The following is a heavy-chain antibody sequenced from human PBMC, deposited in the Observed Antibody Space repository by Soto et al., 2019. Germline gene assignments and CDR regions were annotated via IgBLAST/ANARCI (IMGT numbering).Heavy chain of an antibody. D-gene: IGHD1-26*01. CDR3: ARRATTSAGYFDL. Sequence: PGGSLRLSCAASGFTLSNYWMSWVRQAPGKGLEWVANIKQDGSEKNYKDSVKGRLTISRDNAKNSLSLQMNSLRAEDTAVYYCARRATTSAGYFDLWGRGTLVTVSS. CDR1: GFTLSNYW. J-gene: IGHJ2*01. V-gene: IGHV3-7*01. CDR2: IKQDGSEK.